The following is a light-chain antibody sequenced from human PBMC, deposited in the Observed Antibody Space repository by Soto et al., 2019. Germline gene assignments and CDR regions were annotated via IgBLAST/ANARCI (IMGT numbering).Light chain of an antibody. CDR1: QSIRTN. Sequence: EIVMTQSPATLSVSPGERATLSCRASQSIRTNLAWYQQKPGQAPRLLIFGASTRAIAIPARFSGSGSGTEFTLTISSLQSEDFAVYYCQQYNERPLTFGGGTKVEIK. CDR2: GAS. J-gene: IGKJ4*01. CDR3: QQYNERPLT. V-gene: IGKV3-15*01.